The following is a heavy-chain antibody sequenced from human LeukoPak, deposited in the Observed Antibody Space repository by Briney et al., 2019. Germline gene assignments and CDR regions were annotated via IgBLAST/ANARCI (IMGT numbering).Heavy chain of an antibody. CDR1: GFTFDDYA. J-gene: IGHJ4*02. Sequence: PGRSLRLSCAASGFTFDDYAMHWVRQAPGKGLEWVSVIYSGGSTYYADSVKGRFTISRHNSKNTLYLQMNSLRAEDTAVYYCARDFSLDYWGQGTLVTVSS. CDR2: IYSGGST. V-gene: IGHV3-53*04. CDR3: ARDFSLDY.